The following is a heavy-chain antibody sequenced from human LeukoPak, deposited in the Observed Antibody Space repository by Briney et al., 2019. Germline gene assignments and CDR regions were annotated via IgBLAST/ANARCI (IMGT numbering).Heavy chain of an antibody. CDR2: IKSKTVGGTT. D-gene: IGHD2-15*01. J-gene: IGHJ4*02. Sequence: TGGSLRLSCAASGFFFSSYALTWVRQAPGKGLEWVGLIKSKTVGGTTDFAAPVKGRFTMSRDDSKNTLYLQMNSLTSEDTAVYYCTQGGGQYFDYWGQGTLVTVSS. CDR3: TQGGGQYFDY. V-gene: IGHV3-15*01. CDR1: GFFFSSYA.